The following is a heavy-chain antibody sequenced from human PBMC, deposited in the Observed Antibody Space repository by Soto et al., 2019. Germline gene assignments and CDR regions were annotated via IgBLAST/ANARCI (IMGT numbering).Heavy chain of an antibody. CDR1: GGTFSSYA. J-gene: IGHJ6*02. Sequence: QVQLVQSGAEVKKPGSSVKVSCKASGGTFSSYAISWVRQAPGQGLEWMGGIIPIFGTANYAQKFQGRVTITADESTSTAYKELSSLRSEDTAVYYCARGWASGVVPKYGMDVWGQGTTVTVSS. CDR3: ARGWASGVVPKYGMDV. V-gene: IGHV1-69*01. D-gene: IGHD2-21*01. CDR2: IIPIFGTA.